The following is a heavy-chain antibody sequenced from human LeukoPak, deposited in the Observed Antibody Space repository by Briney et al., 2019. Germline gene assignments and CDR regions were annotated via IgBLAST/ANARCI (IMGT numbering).Heavy chain of an antibody. D-gene: IGHD5-18*01. CDR1: GFTFSDYA. V-gene: IGHV3-23*01. CDR2: ISGSAHKI. J-gene: IGHJ4*02. CDR3: AGRPTGYSSGYVY. Sequence: GGSLRLSCVVSGFTFSDYAMSWVRQAPEKGLDWVSVISGSAHKIRYADSVKGRFTISRDNSENTVYLQMNNLRAEDTALYYCAGRPTGYSSGYVYWGQGALVTVSS.